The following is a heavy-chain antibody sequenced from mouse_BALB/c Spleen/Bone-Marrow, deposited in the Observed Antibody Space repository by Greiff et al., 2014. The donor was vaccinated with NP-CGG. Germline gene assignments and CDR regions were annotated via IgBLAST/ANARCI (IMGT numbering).Heavy chain of an antibody. J-gene: IGHJ4*01. CDR3: TRDAMDY. V-gene: IGHV5-6-4*01. CDR1: GFTFSSYT. Sequence: EVKLVESGGGLVKPGGSLKLSCAASGFTFSSYTMSWVRQTPEKRLEWVATISSGGSYTYYPDSVKGRFTISRDNAKNTLYLQMSSLKSEDTATYYCTRDAMDYWGQGTSVTVSS. CDR2: ISSGGSYT.